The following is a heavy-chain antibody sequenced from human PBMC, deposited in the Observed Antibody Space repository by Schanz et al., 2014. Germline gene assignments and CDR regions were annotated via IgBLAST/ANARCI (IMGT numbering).Heavy chain of an antibody. Sequence: EVQLVESGGGLAQPGGSLRLSCAASGFSFSRYSMNWVRQAPGKGLEWISYISSSSSTIYHADSVKGRFTISRDNAKNSLYLQMNSLRAEDTAVYYCVSVYDSSGYVSFNYWGQGTLVTVSS. CDR1: GFSFSRYS. CDR2: ISSSSSTI. J-gene: IGHJ4*02. V-gene: IGHV3-48*01. D-gene: IGHD3-22*01. CDR3: VSVYDSSGYVSFNY.